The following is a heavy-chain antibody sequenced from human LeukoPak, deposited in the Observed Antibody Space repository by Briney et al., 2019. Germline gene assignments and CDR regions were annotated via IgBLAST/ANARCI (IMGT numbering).Heavy chain of an antibody. Sequence: SETLSLTCTVSGGSVSSGSYYWSWIRQPPGKGLEWIGYIYYSGSTNYNPSLKSRVTISVDTSKNQFSLKLSSVTAADTAVYYCAREGSGYYRDAFDIWGQGTMVTVSS. D-gene: IGHD3-22*01. CDR1: GGSVSSGSYY. CDR2: IYYSGST. J-gene: IGHJ3*02. V-gene: IGHV4-61*01. CDR3: AREGSGYYRDAFDI.